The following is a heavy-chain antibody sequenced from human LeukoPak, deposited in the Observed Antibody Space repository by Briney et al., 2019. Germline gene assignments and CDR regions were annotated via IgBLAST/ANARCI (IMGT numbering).Heavy chain of an antibody. V-gene: IGHV3-74*01. J-gene: IGHJ4*02. Sequence: PGGSLRLSCAASGFTFSSYEMNWVRQAPGKGLVWVSRINRDGSSTSYADSVKGRFTISRDNAKNTLYLQMNSLRAEDTAVYHCARGGGYSYGSFDYWGQGTLVTVSS. CDR1: GFTFSSYE. CDR2: INRDGSST. D-gene: IGHD5-18*01. CDR3: ARGGGYSYGSFDY.